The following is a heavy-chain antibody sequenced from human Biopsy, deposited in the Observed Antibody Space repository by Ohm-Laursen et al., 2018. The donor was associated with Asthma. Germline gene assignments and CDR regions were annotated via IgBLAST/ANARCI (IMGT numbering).Heavy chain of an antibody. D-gene: IGHD3-22*01. CDR3: ARAQDYYDSRGYYRSFDY. CDR2: ISYSIEYSGST. J-gene: IGHJ4*02. V-gene: IGHV4-59*01. CDR1: GGSLSGYY. Sequence: PSETLSLTCTVSGGSLSGYYWSWIRQSPGKGLEWIGYISYSIEYSGSTNYNPSLKSRVTISVDTSKNQFSLKLSSVTAADTAVYYCARAQDYYDSRGYYRSFDYWGQGTLVTVSS.